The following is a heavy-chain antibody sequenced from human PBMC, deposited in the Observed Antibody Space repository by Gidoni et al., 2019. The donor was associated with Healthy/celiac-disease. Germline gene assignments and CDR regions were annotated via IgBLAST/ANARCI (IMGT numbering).Heavy chain of an antibody. Sequence: QVQLVQSGAEVKKPGASVKVSCKASGYTFTGYYMHWVRQAPGQGLEWMGWINPNSGGTNYAQKFQGRVTMTRDTSISTAYMELSRLRSDDTAVYYCARGPGGVVVPAAILGWFDPWGQGTLVTVSS. CDR1: GYTFTGYY. CDR3: ARGPGGVVVPAAILGWFDP. CDR2: INPNSGGT. D-gene: IGHD2-2*01. V-gene: IGHV1-2*02. J-gene: IGHJ5*02.